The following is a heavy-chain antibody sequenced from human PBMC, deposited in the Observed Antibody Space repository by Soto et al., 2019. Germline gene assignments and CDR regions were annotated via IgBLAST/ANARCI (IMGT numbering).Heavy chain of an antibody. V-gene: IGHV2-5*02. J-gene: IGHJ4*02. CDR1: GFSLSTTEVG. Sequence: QITLKESGPTLVKPTQTLTLTCTFSGFSLSTTEVGVAWIRQPPGKALEWLALIYWDDDKRYSPSLKSRLTIPTDTSKNQVVLRMTTMDPVDTATSYCAHRFAWYYFADWGQGILVTVSS. CDR2: IYWDDDK. CDR3: AHRFAWYYFAD. D-gene: IGHD3-9*01.